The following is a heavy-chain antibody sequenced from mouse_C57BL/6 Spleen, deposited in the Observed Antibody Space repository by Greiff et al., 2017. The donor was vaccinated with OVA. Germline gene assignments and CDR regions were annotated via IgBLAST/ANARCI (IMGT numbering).Heavy chain of an antibody. J-gene: IGHJ4*01. D-gene: IGHD1-1*01. CDR2: IDPNSGGT. CDR1: GYTFTSYW. V-gene: IGHV1-72*01. Sequence: QVQLQQPGAELVKPGASVKLSCKASGYTFTSYWMHWVKQRPGRGLEWIGRIDPNSGGTKYNEKFKSKATLTVDKPSSTAYMRLGSLKSEDSTVYYCARGEYGSSYGDYAMDYWGQGTSVTVSS. CDR3: ARGEYGSSYGDYAMDY.